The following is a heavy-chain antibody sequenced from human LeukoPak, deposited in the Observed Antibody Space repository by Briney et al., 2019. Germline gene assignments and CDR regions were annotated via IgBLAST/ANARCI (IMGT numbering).Heavy chain of an antibody. CDR3: ATYIVVVPAAIDYYYMDV. J-gene: IGHJ6*03. Sequence: GGPLRLSCAASGFTFSSYAMSWVRQAPGEGVEGVSAISGRGGSTYYADSVKGRFTISRDNSKNTLYLQMNSLRAEDTAVYYCATYIVVVPAAIDYYYMDVWGKGTTVSVSS. V-gene: IGHV3-23*01. CDR2: ISGRGGST. D-gene: IGHD2-2*01. CDR1: GFTFSSYA.